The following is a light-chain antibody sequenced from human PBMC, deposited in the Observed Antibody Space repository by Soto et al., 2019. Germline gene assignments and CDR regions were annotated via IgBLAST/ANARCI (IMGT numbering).Light chain of an antibody. CDR1: SSDIGAYNS. CDR3: TSYACGNTLV. V-gene: IGLV2-8*01. CDR2: EVS. Sequence: QSALTQPPSASGSPGQSVTISCTGTSSDIGAYNSVSWYQHHPGKAPKLVIYEVSKGPSGVPDRFSGSKSGNTVSLTVSGLQAEDEADYYCTSYACGNTLVFGGGTKLTVL. J-gene: IGLJ3*02.